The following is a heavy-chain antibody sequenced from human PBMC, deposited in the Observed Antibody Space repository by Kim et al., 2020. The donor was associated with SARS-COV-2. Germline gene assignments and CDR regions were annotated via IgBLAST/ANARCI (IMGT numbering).Heavy chain of an antibody. CDR3: ARHAGSRGYYGSASYYYLDF. CDR1: GGSINSGTYY. CDR2: IYKDGSA. D-gene: IGHD3-10*01. V-gene: IGHV4-39*01. Sequence: SETLSLTRTVSGGSINSGTYYWGWIRQAPGMGLEWIGNIYKDGSAYYNPSLKSRVTISVDPSTNQFSLQLRYVTAADTSVYYCARHAGSRGYYGSASYYYLDFWGQGTLVTVSS. J-gene: IGHJ4*02.